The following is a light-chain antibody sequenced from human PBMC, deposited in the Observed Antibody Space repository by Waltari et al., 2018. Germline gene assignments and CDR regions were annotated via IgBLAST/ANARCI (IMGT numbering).Light chain of an antibody. J-gene: IGKJ1*01. CDR2: WVS. CDR1: QSVLYSSNNKNY. CDR3: QQYYSTPRT. Sequence: DIVMTQSPDSLAVSLGERATINCKSSQSVLYSSNNKNYLAWYQQRPGQPPKLLIYWVSTRESGVPDRFSGSGSGTDFTLTISSLQAEDVAVYYCQQYYSTPRTFGQGTKVEIE. V-gene: IGKV4-1*01.